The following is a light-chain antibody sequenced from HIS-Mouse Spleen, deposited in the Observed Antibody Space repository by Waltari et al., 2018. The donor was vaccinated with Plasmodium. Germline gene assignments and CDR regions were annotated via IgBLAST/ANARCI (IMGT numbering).Light chain of an antibody. V-gene: IGLV8-61*01. J-gene: IGLJ2*01. CDR2: STN. CDR1: LGSVSTSYY. CDR3: VLYMGSGTVV. Sequence: QTVVTQEPSFSVSPGGTVTLTCGLSLGSVSTSYYPSWYQQTPGQAPRTLIYSTNTRSSGVPDRFSGSILGNKAALTITGAQADDESDYYCVLYMGSGTVVFGGGTKLTVL.